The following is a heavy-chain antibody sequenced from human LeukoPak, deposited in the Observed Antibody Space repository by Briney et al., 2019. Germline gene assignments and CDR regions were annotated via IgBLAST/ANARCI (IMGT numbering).Heavy chain of an antibody. J-gene: IGHJ4*02. CDR1: GDSISSYY. CDR3: ARLTRLSTSPDRYYLDY. D-gene: IGHD6-6*01. V-gene: IGHV4-4*09. Sequence: KPSETLSLTCTVSGDSISSYYWSWIRQPPGKGLEWIGCIYTSGGTNYIPSLKGRVTISIDTSKNQFPLKLSSVTAADSAVYYCARLTRLSTSPDRYYLDYWGQGTLVTVSS. CDR2: IYTSGGT.